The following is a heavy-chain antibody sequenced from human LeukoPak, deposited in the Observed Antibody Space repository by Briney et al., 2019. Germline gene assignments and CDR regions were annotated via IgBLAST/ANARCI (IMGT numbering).Heavy chain of an antibody. Sequence: PSETLSLTCTVSGGSISSSSYYWGWIRQPPGKGLEWIGSIYYGGSTYYNPSLKSRVTISVDTTKNQFSLKLSSVTAADTAVYYCARHFRHFDYWGQGTLVTVSS. CDR1: GGSISSSSYY. V-gene: IGHV4-39*01. J-gene: IGHJ4*02. CDR3: ARHFRHFDY. CDR2: IYYGGST.